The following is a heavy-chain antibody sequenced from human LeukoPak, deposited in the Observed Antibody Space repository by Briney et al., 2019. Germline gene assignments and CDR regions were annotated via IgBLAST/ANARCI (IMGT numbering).Heavy chain of an antibody. Sequence: GGSLRLSCAASGFTLSSYWMSWVRQAPGKGLEWVANIKQDGSEKYYVDSVKGRFTISRDNAKNSLYLQMNSLRAEDTAVYYCARGRRGSSLGAYYFDYWGQGTLVTVSS. V-gene: IGHV3-7*03. CDR1: GFTLSSYW. CDR3: ARGRRGSSLGAYYFDY. J-gene: IGHJ4*02. CDR2: IKQDGSEK. D-gene: IGHD6-6*01.